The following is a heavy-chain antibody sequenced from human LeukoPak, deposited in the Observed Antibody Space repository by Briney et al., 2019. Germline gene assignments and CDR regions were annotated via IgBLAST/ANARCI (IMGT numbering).Heavy chain of an antibody. J-gene: IGHJ4*02. D-gene: IGHD3-3*01. CDR1: GFTFGKYW. CDR3: ARDQYDTWSRRGNFDS. CDR2: IKLDGSEK. V-gene: IGHV3-7*03. Sequence: GGSLRLSCVASGFTFGKYWMSWVRQAPGKGLEWVANIKLDGSEKNYVDSVKGRFTISRDNTENSLYLQMNSLRAEDTAVFYCARDQYDTWSRRGNFDSWGQGTLVIVSS.